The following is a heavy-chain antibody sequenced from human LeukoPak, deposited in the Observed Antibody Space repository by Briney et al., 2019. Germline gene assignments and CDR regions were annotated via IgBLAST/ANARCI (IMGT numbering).Heavy chain of an antibody. CDR1: GYTLTELS. D-gene: IGHD3-16*02. CDR2: FDPEDGET. V-gene: IGHV1-24*01. CDR3: ATYDYVWGSYRQNLDY. J-gene: IGHJ4*02. Sequence: GASVKVSCKVFGYTLTELSMHWVRQAPGKGLEWMGGFDPEDGETIYAQKFQGRVTMTEDTSTDTAYMELSSLRSEDTAVYYCATYDYVWGSYRQNLDYWGQGTLVTVSS.